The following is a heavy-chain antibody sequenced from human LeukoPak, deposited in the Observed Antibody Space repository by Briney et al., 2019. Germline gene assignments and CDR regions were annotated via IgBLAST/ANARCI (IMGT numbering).Heavy chain of an antibody. CDR1: GFTFDDYA. CDR3: ATAGAVVIDGAWFDP. CDR2: ISWNSGSI. J-gene: IGHJ5*02. D-gene: IGHD4-23*01. V-gene: IGHV3-9*01. Sequence: PGGSLRLSCAASGFTFDDYAMHWVRQAPGKGLEWVSGISWNSGSIGYADSVKGRFTISRDNAKNSLYLQMNSLRAEDAALYYCATAGAVVIDGAWFDPWGQGTLVTVSS.